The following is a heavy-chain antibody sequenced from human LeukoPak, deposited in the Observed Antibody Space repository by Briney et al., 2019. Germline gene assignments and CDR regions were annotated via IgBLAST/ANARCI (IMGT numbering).Heavy chain of an antibody. CDR1: GYTLTELS. CDR3: ARRGPLDDLRGYSYGYLNYFDY. V-gene: IGHV1-24*01. CDR2: FDPEDGET. Sequence: ASVKVSCKVSGYTLTELSMHWVRQAPGKGLEWMGGFDPEDGETIYAQKFQGRVTITTDESTSTAYMELSSLRSEGTAVYYCARRGPLDDLRGYSYGYLNYFDYWGQGTLVTVSS. J-gene: IGHJ4*02. D-gene: IGHD5-18*01.